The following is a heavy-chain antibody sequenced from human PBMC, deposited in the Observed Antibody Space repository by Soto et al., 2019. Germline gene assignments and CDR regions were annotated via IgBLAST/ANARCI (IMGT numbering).Heavy chain of an antibody. D-gene: IGHD6-6*01. Sequence: VGSLRLSCASSGFTLSGYAMDWVRQAPGKGLEYVSGISSNGVGTYYANSVQGRFTISRHNSKNTVYHQMGSLRPEDIAVYYCARRARPDFYYMDVWGKGTTVTVS. CDR1: GFTLSGYA. CDR3: ARRARPDFYYMDV. V-gene: IGHV3-64*01. CDR2: ISSNGVGT. J-gene: IGHJ6*03.